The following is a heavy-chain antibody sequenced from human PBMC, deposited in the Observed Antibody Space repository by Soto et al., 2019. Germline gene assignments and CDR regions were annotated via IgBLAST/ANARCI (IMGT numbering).Heavy chain of an antibody. Sequence: GESLKISCKGSGYSFTSYWISWVRQMPGKGLEWMGRIDPSDSYTNYSPSFQGHVTISADKSISTAYLQWSSLKASDTAMYYCATTVTTIRQLVYGMDVWGQGTTVTVSS. V-gene: IGHV5-10-1*01. D-gene: IGHD4-4*01. J-gene: IGHJ6*02. CDR2: IDPSDSYT. CDR3: ATTVTTIRQLVYGMDV. CDR1: GYSFTSYW.